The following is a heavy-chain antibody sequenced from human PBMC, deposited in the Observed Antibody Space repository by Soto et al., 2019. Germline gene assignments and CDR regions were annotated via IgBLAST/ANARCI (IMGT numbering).Heavy chain of an antibody. CDR1: GFTFRSSA. V-gene: IGHV1-58*01. Sequence: SVKVSCKTSGFTFRSSAVQWVRQARGQRLEWIGWLVVGTGNTNYAQKFQQRVTISSDRSTNTVSMELSSLTSEDTAVYYCATGAYCSGGSCSDYYYYYYGMDLWGQGTTVTVYS. CDR2: LVVGTGNT. J-gene: IGHJ6*02. D-gene: IGHD2-15*01. CDR3: ATGAYCSGGSCSDYYYYYYGMDL.